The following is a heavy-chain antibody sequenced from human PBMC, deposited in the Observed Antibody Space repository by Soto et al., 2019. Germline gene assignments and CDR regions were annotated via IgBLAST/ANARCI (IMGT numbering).Heavy chain of an antibody. V-gene: IGHV3-23*01. CDR1: GFTFNNFA. CDR3: AKVRQRFLDILTGATNFDS. CDR2: ISSDGDLR. D-gene: IGHD3-9*01. Sequence: EVHLLGSGGDLVKPGGSLRLSCEVSGFTFNNFAMSWVRQSPGKGLEWVSTISSDGDLRHYAESVKGRFTISRDNSKSSLFLQMNSLRAEDTALYFCAKVRQRFLDILTGATNFDSWGQGTLVTVSP. J-gene: IGHJ4*02.